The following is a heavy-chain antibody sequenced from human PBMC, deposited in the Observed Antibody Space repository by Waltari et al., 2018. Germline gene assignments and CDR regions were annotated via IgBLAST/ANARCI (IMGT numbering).Heavy chain of an antibody. D-gene: IGHD2-15*01. Sequence: QVQLVESGGGVVQPGRSLRLSCAASGFTFSRFGMHWVRQAPGKGLEWGAVIWHDGSNEYYLDSVKGRFTISRDNSKNTLYLQMNSLRAEDSAVYYCASQSTTLFDYWGQGTLVTVSS. J-gene: IGHJ4*02. CDR2: IWHDGSNE. CDR3: ASQSTTLFDY. V-gene: IGHV3-33*01. CDR1: GFTFSRFG.